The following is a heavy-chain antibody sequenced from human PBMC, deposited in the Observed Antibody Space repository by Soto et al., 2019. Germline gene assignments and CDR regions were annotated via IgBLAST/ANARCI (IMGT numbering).Heavy chain of an antibody. CDR2: INHSGST. Sequence: PSETLSLTCAVYGGSFSGYYWSWIRQPPGKGLEWIGEINHSGSTNYNPSLKSRVTISVDTSKNQFSLKLSSVTAADTAVYYCARSKRTLRITGTHKSSYWYFDLWGRGTLVTVS. D-gene: IGHD1-20*01. V-gene: IGHV4-34*01. CDR1: GGSFSGYY. J-gene: IGHJ2*01. CDR3: ARSKRTLRITGTHKSSYWYFDL.